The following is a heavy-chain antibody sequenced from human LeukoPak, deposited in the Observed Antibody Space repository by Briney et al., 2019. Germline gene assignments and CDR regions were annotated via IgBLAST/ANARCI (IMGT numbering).Heavy chain of an antibody. CDR3: ARWNVSYDSSGYYVDY. V-gene: IGHV4-34*01. D-gene: IGHD3-22*01. CDR1: GGSFSGYY. J-gene: IGHJ4*02. CDR2: INHSGST. Sequence: SETLSLTCAVYGGSFSGYYWSWIRQPPGKGLGWIGEINHSGSTNYNPSLKSRVTISVDTSKNQFSLKLSSVTAADTAVYYCARWNVSYDSSGYYVDYWGQGTLVTVSS.